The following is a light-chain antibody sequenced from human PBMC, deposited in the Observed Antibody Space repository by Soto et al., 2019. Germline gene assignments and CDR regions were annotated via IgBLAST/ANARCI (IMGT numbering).Light chain of an antibody. V-gene: IGKV1-39*01. CDR1: QTINNN. CDR3: QQSYNVPLT. CDR2: GTS. J-gene: IGKJ4*01. Sequence: DIQMTQSPSSLSASVGDRVTISCRASQTINNNVNWYQQKPGTAPNLLIYGTSSLQTGVPSRFSGSGSGTDFTLTINSLQPEDFATYYCQQSYNVPLTFGGGTKVEIK.